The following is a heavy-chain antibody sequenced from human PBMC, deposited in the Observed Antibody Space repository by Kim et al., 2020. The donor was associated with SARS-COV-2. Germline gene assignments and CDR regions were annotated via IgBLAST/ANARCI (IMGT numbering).Heavy chain of an antibody. D-gene: IGHD7-27*01. CDR1: GFTFKNAW. V-gene: IGHV3-15*01. J-gene: IGHJ2*01. Sequence: GGSLRLSCAVSGFTFKNAWMSWVRQAPGKGLEWVGRIKSKSDGGTIEYAAPVKGRFTISRDDSKNTLYLQMNSLKTEDTAVYYCITMKEWGYFDLWGRGTLVSVSS. CDR3: ITMKEWGYFDL. CDR2: IKSKSDGGTI.